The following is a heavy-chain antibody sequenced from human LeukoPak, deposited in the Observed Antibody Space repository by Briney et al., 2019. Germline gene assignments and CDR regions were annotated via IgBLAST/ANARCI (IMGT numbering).Heavy chain of an antibody. J-gene: IGHJ4*02. Sequence: ASVKVSCKASGYTFIGYYMHWVRQAPGQGLEWMGWINPNSGGTNYAQKFQGRVTMTRDTSISTAYMELSSLRSDGTAVYYCARVVRGGGSFDYWGQGTLVTVSS. CDR3: ARVVRGGGSFDY. CDR2: INPNSGGT. D-gene: IGHD3-10*01. V-gene: IGHV1-2*02. CDR1: GYTFIGYY.